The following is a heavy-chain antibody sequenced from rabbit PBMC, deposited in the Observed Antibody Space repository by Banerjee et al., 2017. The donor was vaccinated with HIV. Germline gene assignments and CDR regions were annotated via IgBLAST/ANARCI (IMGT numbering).Heavy chain of an antibody. CDR1: GFSFSSSYY. J-gene: IGHJ3*01. D-gene: IGHD6-1*01. CDR3: ARGYAAYGYATDL. Sequence: QSLEESGGDLVKPGASLTLTCTASGFSFSSSYYMCWVRQAPGKGLEWIACIYTGSSGKPHYASWVNGRFTISSHNAQNTVDLQMNSLTAADTATYFCARGYAAYGYATDLWGQGTLVTVS. CDR2: IYTGSSGKP. V-gene: IGHV1S40*01.